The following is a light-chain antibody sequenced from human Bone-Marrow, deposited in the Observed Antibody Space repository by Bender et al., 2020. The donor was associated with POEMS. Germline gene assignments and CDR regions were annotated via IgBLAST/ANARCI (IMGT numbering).Light chain of an antibody. CDR2: SDN. CDR1: NSNIGTNA. J-gene: IGLJ3*02. V-gene: IGLV1-44*01. Sequence: QSVLTQPPSASGTPGQRVTISCSGSNSNIGTNAVNWYQQFPGTTPKLLIYSDNQRPSGVPDRFYAFKSGTSASLAISGLQSGDEADYYCAAWDVGLSGGVCGGGTKLTVL. CDR3: AAWDVGLSGGV.